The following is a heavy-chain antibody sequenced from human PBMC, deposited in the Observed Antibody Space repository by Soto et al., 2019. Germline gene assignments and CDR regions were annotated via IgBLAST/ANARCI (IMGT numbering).Heavy chain of an antibody. J-gene: IGHJ4*02. V-gene: IGHV1-8*01. D-gene: IGHD6-19*01. Sequence: QVQLVQSGAEVKKPGASVKVSCKASGYTFTSYDINWVRQATGQGLEWMGWMNPNSGNTGYAQKFQGRDTMTSNTSISTAYMELSSLRSEDTAVYYCAISIAVAGTRDYWGQGTLVTVSS. CDR3: AISIAVAGTRDY. CDR2: MNPNSGNT. CDR1: GYTFTSYD.